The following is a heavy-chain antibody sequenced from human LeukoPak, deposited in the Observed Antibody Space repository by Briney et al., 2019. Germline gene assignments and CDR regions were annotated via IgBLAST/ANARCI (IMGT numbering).Heavy chain of an antibody. D-gene: IGHD2-2*01. Sequence: PGGSLRLSCAASGFTFSSYSMNWVRQAPGKGLEWVSSISSSSSYIHYADSVKGRFTISRDNAKNSLYLQMNSLRAEDTAVYYCASLYCSSTSCYDYYYYGMDVWGKGTTVTVSS. V-gene: IGHV3-21*01. CDR2: ISSSSSYI. CDR3: ASLYCSSTSCYDYYYYGMDV. CDR1: GFTFSSYS. J-gene: IGHJ6*04.